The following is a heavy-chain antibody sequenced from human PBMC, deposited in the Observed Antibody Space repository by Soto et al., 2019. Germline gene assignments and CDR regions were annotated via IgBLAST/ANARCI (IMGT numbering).Heavy chain of an antibody. V-gene: IGHV3-23*01. J-gene: IGHJ3*02. CDR3: SGLRRWVGATSDRAFDI. CDR2: ISGSGGST. D-gene: IGHD1-26*01. Sequence: EAQLLESGGDLVQPGGSLRLSCEASGFTFSSYAMSWVRQAPGKGLEWVSAISGSGGSTYYADSVKGRFTVSRDNSKNPVFLQMNSLRADDTALYYCSGLRRWVGATSDRAFDIWGQGTLVTVSS. CDR1: GFTFSSYA.